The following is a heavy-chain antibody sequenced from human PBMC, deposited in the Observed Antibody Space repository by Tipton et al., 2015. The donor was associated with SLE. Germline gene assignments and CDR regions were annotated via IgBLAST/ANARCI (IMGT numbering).Heavy chain of an antibody. D-gene: IGHD4-11*01. CDR3: ARGSTLTTFGDTFDI. CDR2: LYAGGST. Sequence: TLSLTCTVYGGSSSGYYWGWIRQSPGQGLEWVGSLYAGGSTYFHPSLKSRASISADASKNHFSLKLTSVTAADTAVYFCARGSTLTTFGDTFDIWGQGTMVTVSS. V-gene: IGHV4-34*01. J-gene: IGHJ3*02. CDR1: GGSSSGYY.